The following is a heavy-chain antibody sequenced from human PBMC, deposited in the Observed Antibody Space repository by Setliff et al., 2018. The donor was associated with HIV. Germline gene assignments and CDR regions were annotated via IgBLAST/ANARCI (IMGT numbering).Heavy chain of an antibody. Sequence: SETLSLTCTVSGGSISNYYWSWIRQPPGKGLEWIGYIYSTGYTNYHPSLKTRATISLDTSKEQFSLELSSATAADTAVYYCATLDHSGGNFLAYWGQGSLVTVSS. J-gene: IGHJ4*02. V-gene: IGHV4-4*09. CDR1: GGSISNYY. CDR2: IYSTGYT. CDR3: ATLDHSGGNFLAY. D-gene: IGHD2-21*02.